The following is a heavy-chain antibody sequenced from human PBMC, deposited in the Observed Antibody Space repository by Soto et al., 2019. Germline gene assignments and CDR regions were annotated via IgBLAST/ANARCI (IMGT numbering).Heavy chain of an antibody. CDR2: INHNGNN. Sequence: PSETLSLTCVVSGGSFSTYYYSWIRQSPGKGLEWIGEINHNGNNNYSPSLKSRVTMSLDTSKNQFSLKLTSVTAADTAVYYCASGGTNAWQVAFEFWGQGTMVTVS. CDR1: GGSFSTYY. J-gene: IGHJ3*01. CDR3: ASGGTNAWQVAFEF. V-gene: IGHV4-34*01.